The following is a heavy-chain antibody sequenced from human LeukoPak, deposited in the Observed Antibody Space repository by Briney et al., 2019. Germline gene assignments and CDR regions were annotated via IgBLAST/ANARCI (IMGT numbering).Heavy chain of an antibody. CDR3: AKDINSYEAVSS. J-gene: IGHJ4*02. CDR1: GFTFSSYW. CDR2: INEDGSII. Sequence: PGGSLRLSCAASGFTFSSYWMHWVRQAPGKGLEWVSRINEDGSIITYADSVKGRFTISRDNAKNSLYLQMNSLRAEDTALYYCAKDINSYEAVSSWGQGTLVTVSS. D-gene: IGHD5-18*01. V-gene: IGHV3-74*01.